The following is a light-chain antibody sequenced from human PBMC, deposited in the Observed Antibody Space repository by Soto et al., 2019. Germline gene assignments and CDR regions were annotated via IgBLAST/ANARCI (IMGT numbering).Light chain of an antibody. Sequence: QSALTQPASVSGSPGQSITISCSGTSSDIGSYNFVSWYQQHPGEAPKLMIFEVTSRPSGVSNRFSGSKSGNTASLTISGLQADDEADYYCSSYASGSSLVFGTGTKLTVL. J-gene: IGLJ1*01. CDR2: EVT. CDR1: SSDIGSYNF. V-gene: IGLV2-14*01. CDR3: SSYASGSSLV.